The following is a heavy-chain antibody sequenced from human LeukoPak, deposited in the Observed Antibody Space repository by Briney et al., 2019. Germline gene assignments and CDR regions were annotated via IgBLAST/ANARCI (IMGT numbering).Heavy chain of an antibody. D-gene: IGHD2-21*01. Sequence: PGGSLRLSCAGSGFIYNNYWMGWVRQAPGKGPQGVGSISGEGHERHYVDSVQGRFTISRDNAKNSLFLQMDSPRVEDTAVYYCVRDLGGCSGDCHPYWGQGVLVTV. V-gene: IGHV3-7*01. CDR1: GFIYNNYW. CDR3: VRDLGGCSGDCHPY. J-gene: IGHJ4*02. CDR2: ISGEGHER.